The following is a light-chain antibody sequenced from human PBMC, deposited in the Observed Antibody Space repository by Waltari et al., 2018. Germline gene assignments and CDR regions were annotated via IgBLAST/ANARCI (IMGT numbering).Light chain of an antibody. CDR2: GAS. CDR3: QQFGGSPIT. J-gene: IGKJ5*01. V-gene: IGKV3-20*01. Sequence: EIVLTQSPGTLSLSPGEGATFSCRASQSVSSNYLGWYQQKPGQAPSLLIYGASRRASGTPDRFSGSGSGTDFTLTISRLEPEDFAVYYCQQFGGSPITFGQGTRLAIK. CDR1: QSVSSNY.